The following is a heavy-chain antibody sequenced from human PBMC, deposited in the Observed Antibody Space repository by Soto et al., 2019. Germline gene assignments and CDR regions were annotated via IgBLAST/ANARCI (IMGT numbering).Heavy chain of an antibody. V-gene: IGHV1-69*06. CDR2: IIPIFGTT. J-gene: IGHJ5*02. CDR3: ARDRTDSGYYTHWLEP. Sequence: QVHLMQSGAEVKKPGSSVKVSCKASGGTFGSDAITWVRQAPGQGLEWVGRIIPIFGTTNYAQNLQGRVTISADKSTLTPYMKLHRLTSDDTALYYCARDRTDSGYYTHWLEPWGQGTQVTVSS. D-gene: IGHD3-22*01. CDR1: GGTFGSDA.